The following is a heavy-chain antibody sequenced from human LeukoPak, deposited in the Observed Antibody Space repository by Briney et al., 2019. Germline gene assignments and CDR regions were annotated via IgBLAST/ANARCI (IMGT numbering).Heavy chain of an antibody. CDR3: ARGIPYSGSYFNY. J-gene: IGHJ4*02. V-gene: IGHV4-4*07. CDR1: GGSISNYY. D-gene: IGHD1-26*01. CDR2: IYSSGST. Sequence: PSETLSLTCTVSGGSISNYYWTWIRQPAGKGLEWIGRIYSSGSTTYNPSLKSRVAMSVDTSKNQFSLKLTSVTAADTAVYYCARGIPYSGSYFNYWGQGTLVTVSS.